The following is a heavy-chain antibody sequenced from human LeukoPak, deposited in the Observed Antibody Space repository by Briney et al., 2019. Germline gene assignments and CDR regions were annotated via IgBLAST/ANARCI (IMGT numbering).Heavy chain of an antibody. D-gene: IGHD6-13*01. Sequence: GGSLRLSCAASGFTFSSYAMSWVRQAPGKGLEWVSAISGSGGSTYYADSVKGRFTISRDNSKDTLYLQMNSLRAEDTAVYYCANVYSSSNIYYFDYWGQGTLVTVSS. J-gene: IGHJ4*02. V-gene: IGHV3-23*01. CDR2: ISGSGGST. CDR1: GFTFSSYA. CDR3: ANVYSSSNIYYFDY.